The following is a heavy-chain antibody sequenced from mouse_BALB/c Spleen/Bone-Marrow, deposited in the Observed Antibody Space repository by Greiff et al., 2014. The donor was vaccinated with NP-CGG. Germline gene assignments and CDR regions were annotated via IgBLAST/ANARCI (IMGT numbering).Heavy chain of an antibody. CDR2: IDPANGNT. Sequence: EVQLQQSGAELVKPGASVKLSCSASGFNIKDTYMHWVKQRPEQGLEWIGRIDPANGNTKYDPKFQDKATITADTSSNTVDLQLSSLTSEDTAVYYCARQEFAIYWYFDVWGAGTTVTVSS. CDR3: ARQEFAIYWYFDV. V-gene: IGHV14-3*02. CDR1: GFNIKDTY. J-gene: IGHJ1*01. D-gene: IGHD1-3*01.